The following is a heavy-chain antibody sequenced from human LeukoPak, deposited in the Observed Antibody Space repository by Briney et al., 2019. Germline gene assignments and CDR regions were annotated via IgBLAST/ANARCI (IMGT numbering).Heavy chain of an antibody. V-gene: IGHV1-2*02. D-gene: IGHD3-16*01. Sequence: ASVKVSCKASGYTFTGYYMHWVRQAPGQGLEWMGWINPNSGGTNYAQNLQGRVTMTTDTSTSTAYMELRSLRSDDTAVYYCARDLWGGSSRWFDPWGQGTLVTVSS. CDR1: GYTFTGYY. J-gene: IGHJ5*02. CDR3: ARDLWGGSSRWFDP. CDR2: INPNSGGT.